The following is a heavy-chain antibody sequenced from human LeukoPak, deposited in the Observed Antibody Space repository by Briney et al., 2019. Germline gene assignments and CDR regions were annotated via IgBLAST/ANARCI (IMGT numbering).Heavy chain of an antibody. D-gene: IGHD1-14*01. Sequence: SETLSLNCPVSDGSNSTSCWSGIRQPPGKGLEWIGYICYSGTTNYNPSLKSRVTISVDTSKNQFSLKLNSVTAAGTAMYYCATSESGPINHWGQGALVTVSS. CDR1: DGSNSTSC. V-gene: IGHV4-59*01. CDR2: ICYSGTT. J-gene: IGHJ5*02. CDR3: ATSESGPINH.